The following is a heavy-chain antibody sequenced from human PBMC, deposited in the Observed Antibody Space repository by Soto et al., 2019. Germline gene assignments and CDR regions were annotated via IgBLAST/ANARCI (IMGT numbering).Heavy chain of an antibody. CDR1: GGSISSGGYY. J-gene: IGHJ3*02. CDR3: ARVRWGELSLVPAFDI. CDR2: IYYSGST. D-gene: IGHD3-16*02. Sequence: SETLSLTCTVSGGSISSGGYYWSWIRQHPGKGLEWIGYIYYSGSTYYNPSLKSRVTISVDTSKNQFSLKLSSVTAADTAVYYCARVRWGELSLVPAFDIWGQGTMVTVSS. V-gene: IGHV4-31*03.